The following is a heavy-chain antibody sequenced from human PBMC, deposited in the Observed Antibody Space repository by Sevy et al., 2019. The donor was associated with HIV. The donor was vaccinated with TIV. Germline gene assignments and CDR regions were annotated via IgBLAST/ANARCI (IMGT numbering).Heavy chain of an antibody. J-gene: IGHJ1*01. CDR1: GFTFSSYG. CDR3: AKLMDDYIWGSYRSGKGYFQH. D-gene: IGHD3-16*02. V-gene: IGHV3-30*18. Sequence: GGSLRLSCAASGFTFSSYGMHWVRQAPGKGLEWVAVISYDGSNKYYADSVKGGLTISRDNSKNMMYLQMNSLRAEDTAVYYCAKLMDDYIWGSYRSGKGYFQHWGQGTLVTVSS. CDR2: ISYDGSNK.